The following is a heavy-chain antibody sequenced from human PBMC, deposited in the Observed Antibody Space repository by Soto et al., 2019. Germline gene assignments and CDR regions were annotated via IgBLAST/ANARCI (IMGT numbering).Heavy chain of an antibody. V-gene: IGHV1-2*02. J-gene: IGHJ5*02. CDR3: ARVTLKAGNWFDP. Sequence: ASVKVSCKASGYTFTDYFIHWVRQAPGQGFEWMGWINPNSCGTNYAQKFQGRVTMTRDTSNSTAYMELRGLTSDDTAVYYCARVTLKAGNWFDPWGQGTLVTVSS. CDR1: GYTFTDYF. D-gene: IGHD3-10*01. CDR2: INPNSCGT.